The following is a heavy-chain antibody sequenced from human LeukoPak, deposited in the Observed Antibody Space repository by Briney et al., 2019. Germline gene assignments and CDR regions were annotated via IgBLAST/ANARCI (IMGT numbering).Heavy chain of an antibody. D-gene: IGHD1-26*01. CDR3: CMSGDRVPLQDDVFDV. CDR1: GYSFTSYC. J-gene: IGHJ3*01. V-gene: IGHV5-51*01. Sequence: GESLKISCKVSGYSFTSYCIGWVRQMPGKGLEWMGIIYPGDSGPTYSPSFQGQVTISADKSINTAYLQWSSLQASATAMYYCCMSGDRVPLQDDVFDVWGQGTMVTIST. CDR2: IYPGDSGP.